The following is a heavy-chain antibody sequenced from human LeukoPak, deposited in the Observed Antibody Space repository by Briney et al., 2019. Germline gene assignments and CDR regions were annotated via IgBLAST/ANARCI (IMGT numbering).Heavy chain of an antibody. V-gene: IGHV3-30*02. CDR2: IRYDGSNK. CDR1: GFTFSSYG. D-gene: IGHD2-2*02. Sequence: GGSLRLSCAASGFTFSSYGMHWVRQAPGKGLEWVAFIRYDGSNKYYADSVKGRFTISRDNSKNTLYLQMNSLRAEDTAVYYCAKDQVPAAINYYYYMDVWGKGTTVTVSS. CDR3: AKDQVPAAINYYYYMDV. J-gene: IGHJ6*03.